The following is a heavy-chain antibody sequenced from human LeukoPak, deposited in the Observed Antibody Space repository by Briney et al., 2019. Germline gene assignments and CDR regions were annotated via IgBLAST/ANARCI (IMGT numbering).Heavy chain of an antibody. CDR2: IYTSGST. V-gene: IGHV4-61*02. CDR3: AREGGYSRSWSLFDY. D-gene: IGHD6-13*01. Sequence: SQTLSLTCTVAGGSISSGSYYWSWIRQPAGKGLEWIGRIYTSGSTNYNPSLKSRVTISVDTSKNQFSLKLSSVTAADTAVYYCAREGGYSRSWSLFDYWGQATLLTVSS. CDR1: GGSISSGSYY. J-gene: IGHJ4*02.